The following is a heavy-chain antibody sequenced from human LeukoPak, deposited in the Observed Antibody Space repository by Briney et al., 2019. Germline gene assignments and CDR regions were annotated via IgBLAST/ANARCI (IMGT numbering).Heavy chain of an antibody. CDR3: ARGNYYGQDY. Sequence: GGSLRLACAASGFSFSSYWMQWVRQAPGKGLVWVSRINGDGSSTSYADSVKGRLTISRDNAKNTLYLQMNRLRAEDTAVYYCARGNYYGQDYWGRGTLVTVSS. V-gene: IGHV3-74*01. CDR2: INGDGSST. CDR1: GFSFSSYW. D-gene: IGHD3-10*01. J-gene: IGHJ4*02.